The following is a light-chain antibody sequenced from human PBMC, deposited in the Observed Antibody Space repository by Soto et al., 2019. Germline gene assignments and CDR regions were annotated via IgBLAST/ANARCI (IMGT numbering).Light chain of an antibody. V-gene: IGKV3-20*01. CDR3: QQYGGSPRT. CDR1: RSVGES. J-gene: IGKJ1*01. Sequence: VFTQSPGTLSLSSGDLSTLSCRASRSVGESLAWYQQKPGQAPRLLIYGASTRATGIPDRFSGSGSGTDFTLTITRLEPEDFAVYYCQQYGGSPRTFGRGTKVDI. CDR2: GAS.